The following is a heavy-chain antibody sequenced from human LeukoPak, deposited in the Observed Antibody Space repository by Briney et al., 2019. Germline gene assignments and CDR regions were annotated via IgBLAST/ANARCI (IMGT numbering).Heavy chain of an antibody. CDR2: ISAYNGNT. Sequence: ASVRVSCKASGYTFTSYGISWVRQAPGQGLEWMGWISAYNGNTNYAQKLQGRVTMTTDTSTSTAYMELRSLRSDDTAVYYCARGVSGYSYGYNDYWGQGTLVTVSS. CDR1: GYTFTSYG. D-gene: IGHD5-18*01. CDR3: ARGVSGYSYGYNDY. J-gene: IGHJ4*02. V-gene: IGHV1-18*01.